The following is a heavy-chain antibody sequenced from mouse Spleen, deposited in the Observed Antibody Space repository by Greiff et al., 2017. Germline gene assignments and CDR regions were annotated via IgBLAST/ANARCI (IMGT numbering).Heavy chain of an antibody. J-gene: IGHJ4*01. CDR2: IDPSDSYT. CDR3: TRRPYDYDGRVAMDY. CDR1: GYTFTSYW. Sequence: QVQLQQPGAELVKPGASVKMSCKASGYTFTSYWMHWVKQRPGQGLEWIGVIDPSDSYTSYNQKFKGKATLTVDTSSSTAYMQLSSLTSEDSAVYYCTRRPYDYDGRVAMDYWGQGTSVTVSS. D-gene: IGHD2-4*01. V-gene: IGHV1S127*01.